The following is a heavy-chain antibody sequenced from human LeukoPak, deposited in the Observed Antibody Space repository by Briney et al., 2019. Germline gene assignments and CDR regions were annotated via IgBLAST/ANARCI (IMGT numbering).Heavy chain of an antibody. J-gene: IGHJ6*02. CDR3: ARGGTMVRGVNPLGDYGMDV. CDR2: MNPNSGNT. D-gene: IGHD3-10*01. CDR1: GYTFANYD. V-gene: IGHV1-8*02. Sequence: ASVKVSCKASGYTFANYDVNWVRQATGEGLEYMGWMNPNSGNTGFAQKFQGRVTMTRDTPISTAYMELCSLRSDDTAVYYCARGGTMVRGVNPLGDYGMDVWGQGTTVTVSS.